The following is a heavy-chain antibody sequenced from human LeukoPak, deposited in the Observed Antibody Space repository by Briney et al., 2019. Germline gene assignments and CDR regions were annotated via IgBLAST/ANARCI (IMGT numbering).Heavy chain of an antibody. D-gene: IGHD2-2*01. CDR1: GGSISSCSYY. CDR3: ASLGYCSSTSCYVRDY. Sequence: SETLSLACTVSGGSISSCSYYWICLPPPAGQGLEWIMRIYTSGSTNYTPSLKSRVTISVDTSKNQFPLKLSSATAADTAVYYCASLGYCSSTSCYVRDYWGQGTLVTVSS. CDR2: IYTSGST. V-gene: IGHV4-61*02. J-gene: IGHJ4*02.